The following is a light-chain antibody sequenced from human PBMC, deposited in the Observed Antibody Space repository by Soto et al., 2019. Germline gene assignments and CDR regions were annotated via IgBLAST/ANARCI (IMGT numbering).Light chain of an antibody. CDR2: GVS. CDR3: SSYKTSSTVVV. CDR1: SSDIGGHNY. Sequence: QSALTQPASVSGSPGQSITISCTGTSSDIGGHNYVSWYQQYPGKAPKLMIFGVSDRPSGVSNRFSGSKSGTTASLTISGLQAEDEADYYCSSYKTSSTVVVFGGGTKLTVL. V-gene: IGLV2-14*01. J-gene: IGLJ2*01.